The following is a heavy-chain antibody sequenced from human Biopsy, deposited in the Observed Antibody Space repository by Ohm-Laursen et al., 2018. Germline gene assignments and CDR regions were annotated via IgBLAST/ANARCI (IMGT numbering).Heavy chain of an antibody. Sequence: TLSLTCAVSGYSIKSGYYWGWIRQPPGKGLEWIGNIYHSGSTYYNPSLKSRVTISVEKSKNQFSLKLSSVTAADTAVYYCARLEWRDTFFDFWGQGRLVTFSS. CDR2: IYHSGST. J-gene: IGHJ4*02. CDR3: ARLEWRDTFFDF. V-gene: IGHV4-38-2*01. CDR1: GYSIKSGYY. D-gene: IGHD3-3*01.